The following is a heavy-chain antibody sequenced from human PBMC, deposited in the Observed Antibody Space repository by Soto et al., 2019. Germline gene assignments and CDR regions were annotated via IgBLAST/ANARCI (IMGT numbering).Heavy chain of an antibody. CDR2: IVPRFGSP. CDR3: ARDRIQLRLGKYSFNGMDV. Sequence: QVQLVQSGAEMRKPGSSLRVSCKASGGTFSDFAFSGVRQAPGQGLEWMGGIVPRFGSPNYAQKFGGRVTISADTSTSTVYMEVSSLRFDDTAVYFCARDRIQLRLGKYSFNGMDVWGQGTTITVSS. V-gene: IGHV1-69*06. D-gene: IGHD3-16*01. CDR1: GGTFSDFA. J-gene: IGHJ6*02.